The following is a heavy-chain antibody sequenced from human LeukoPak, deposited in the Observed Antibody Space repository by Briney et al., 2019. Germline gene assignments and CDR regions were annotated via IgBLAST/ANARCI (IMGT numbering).Heavy chain of an antibody. CDR2: IYYSGST. J-gene: IGHJ4*02. CDR3: ARVIRIVGATPQNYYFDY. D-gene: IGHD1-26*01. CDR1: GGSISSYY. V-gene: IGHV4-59*01. Sequence: PSETLSLTCTVSGGSISSYYWSWIRQPPGKGLEWIGYIYYSGSTNYNPSLKSRVTISVDTSKNQFSLKLSSVTAADTAVYYCARVIRIVGATPQNYYFDYWGQGTLVTVSS.